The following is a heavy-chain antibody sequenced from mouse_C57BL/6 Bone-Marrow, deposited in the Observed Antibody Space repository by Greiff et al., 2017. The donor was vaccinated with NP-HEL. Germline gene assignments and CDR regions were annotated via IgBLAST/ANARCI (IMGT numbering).Heavy chain of an antibody. CDR2: IYPRSGNT. Sequence: QVQLKQSGAELARPGASVKLSCKASGYTFTSYGISWVKQRTGQGLEWIGEIYPRSGNTYYNEKFKGKATLTADKSSSTAYMELRSLTSEDSAVYFCARVHYYGSSPYYWGQGTTLTVSS. J-gene: IGHJ2*01. V-gene: IGHV1-81*01. CDR1: GYTFTSYG. CDR3: ARVHYYGSSPYY. D-gene: IGHD1-1*01.